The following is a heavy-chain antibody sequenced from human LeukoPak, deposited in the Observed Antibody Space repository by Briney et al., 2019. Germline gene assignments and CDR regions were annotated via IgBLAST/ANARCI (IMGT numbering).Heavy chain of an antibody. D-gene: IGHD6-6*01. CDR3: ARGGSIAARPIDY. Sequence: GGSLRLSCAASGFTFSSYAMHWVRQAPGKGLEYVSAISSNGGSTYYANSVKGRFTISRDNSKNTLFLRMGSLRAEDMAVYYCARGGSIAARPIDYWGQGTLVTVSS. V-gene: IGHV3-64*01. CDR2: ISSNGGST. CDR1: GFTFSSYA. J-gene: IGHJ4*02.